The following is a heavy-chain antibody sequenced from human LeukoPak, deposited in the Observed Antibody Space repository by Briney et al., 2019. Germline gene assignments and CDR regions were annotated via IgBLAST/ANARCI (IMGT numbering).Heavy chain of an antibody. CDR1: GGSFSGYY. J-gene: IGHJ4*03. V-gene: IGHV4-34*01. CDR3: ARGPTISETGYFDY. D-gene: IGHD1-1*01. CDR2: INHSGDT. Sequence: SETLSLTCAVSGGSFSGYYWSWIRQSPGRGLEWIGEINHSGDTNYNSSVKSRVTISVDTSKNQFSLKVRSQTAADTAVYYCARGPTISETGYFDYWGQGTLVTVSS.